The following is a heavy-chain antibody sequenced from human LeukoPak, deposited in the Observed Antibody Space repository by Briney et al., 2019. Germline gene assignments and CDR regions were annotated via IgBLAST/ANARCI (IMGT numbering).Heavy chain of an antibody. D-gene: IGHD2-15*01. J-gene: IGHJ3*02. V-gene: IGHV3-66*01. CDR3: ARGGVVYPDSFDI. CDR2: IFSGGGT. Sequence: TGGSLRLSCAASGFTVSSSYKNWVRQAPGKGLEWVSLIFSGGGTYYADSVKGRFTISRDNSKNTLFLQMNSLRAEDTAVYYCARGGVVYPDSFDIWGRGTMVTVSS. CDR1: GFTVSSSY.